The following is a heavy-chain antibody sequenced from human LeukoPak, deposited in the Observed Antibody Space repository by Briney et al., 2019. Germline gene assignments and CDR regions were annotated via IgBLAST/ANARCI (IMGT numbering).Heavy chain of an antibody. V-gene: IGHV4-59*12. J-gene: IGHJ4*02. CDR2: IYYSGST. Sequence: SETLSLTCTVSGGSISSYYWSWIRQPPGKGLEWIGNIYYSGSTNYNPSLKSRVTISKDTSKNQFSLKLSSVTAADTAVYYCARVGTRRSSSSVDYWGQGTLVTVSS. CDR3: ARVGTRRSSSSVDY. CDR1: GGSISSYY. D-gene: IGHD6-6*01.